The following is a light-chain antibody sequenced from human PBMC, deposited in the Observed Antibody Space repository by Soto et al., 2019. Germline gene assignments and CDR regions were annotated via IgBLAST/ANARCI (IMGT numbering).Light chain of an antibody. J-gene: IGKJ4*01. V-gene: IGKV1-27*01. CDR1: QGISNY. CDR2: AAS. CDR3: QKYNSAPLT. Sequence: DIQMTQSPSSLSASVGDIVTITFRASQGISNYLAWYQQKPGKVPKLLIYAASTLHSGVPSRFSGSGSGTDFTLTISSLQPEDVATYYCQKYNSAPLTFGGGTKVDIK.